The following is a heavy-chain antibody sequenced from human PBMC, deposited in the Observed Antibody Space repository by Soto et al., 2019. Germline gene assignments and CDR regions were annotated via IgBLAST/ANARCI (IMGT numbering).Heavy chain of an antibody. CDR3: ARDNLGSDWYFDL. J-gene: IGHJ2*01. CDR2: IYHSGST. CDR1: GGSIISGGYS. Sequence: SETLSLTCAVSGGSIISGGYSWSWIRQPPGKGLEWIGYIYHSGSTYYNPFLKSRVTISVDRSKNQFSLKLSSVTAADTAVYYCARDNLGSDWYFDLWGRGTLVTVSS. V-gene: IGHV4-30-2*01. D-gene: IGHD7-27*01.